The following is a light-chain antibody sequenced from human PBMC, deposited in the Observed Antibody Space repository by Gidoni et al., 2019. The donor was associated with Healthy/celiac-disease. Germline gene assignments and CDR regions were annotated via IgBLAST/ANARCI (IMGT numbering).Light chain of an antibody. CDR3: QQYNNWPPEYT. V-gene: IGKV3-15*01. J-gene: IGKJ2*01. CDR1: QSVSSN. CDR2: GAS. Sequence: EIVMTQSPAPLSVSPGERATLSCRASQSVSSNLAWYQQKPVQAPRLLIYGASTRATGIPARFSGSGSGTEFTLTISSLQSEDFAVYYCQQYNNWPPEYTFGQGTKLEIK.